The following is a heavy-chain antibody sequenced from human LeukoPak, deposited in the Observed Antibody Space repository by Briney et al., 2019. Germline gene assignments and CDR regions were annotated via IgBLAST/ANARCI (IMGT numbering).Heavy chain of an antibody. D-gene: IGHD6-19*01. J-gene: IGHJ4*02. CDR1: GYTFTAYY. V-gene: IGHV1-2*02. Sequence: ASVKVSCKPSGYTFTAYYMHWVRQAPGQGLEWMGWINPNSGGTNSAQRFQGRVTMTRDTSINTAYMELSRLRSDDTAVYYCARRPLVAVAGLDYWGQGTLVTVSS. CDR3: ARRPLVAVAGLDY. CDR2: INPNSGGT.